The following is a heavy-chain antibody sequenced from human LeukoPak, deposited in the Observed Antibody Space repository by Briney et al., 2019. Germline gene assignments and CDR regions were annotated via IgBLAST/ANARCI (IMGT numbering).Heavy chain of an antibody. CDR1: GGTFSSYA. V-gene: IGHV1-2*02. J-gene: IGHJ4*02. CDR3: ARAPRGYCSGGSCFDY. D-gene: IGHD2-15*01. Sequence: ASVKVSCKASGGTFSSYAISWVRQAPGQGLEWMGWIDPNSGGTNHAQKFQGRVTMTRDTSISTAYMELSRLRSDDSALYYCARAPRGYCSGGSCFDYWGQGTLVTVSS. CDR2: IDPNSGGT.